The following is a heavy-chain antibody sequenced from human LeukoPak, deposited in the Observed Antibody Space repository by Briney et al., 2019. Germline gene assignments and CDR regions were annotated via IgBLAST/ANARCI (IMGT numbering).Heavy chain of an antibody. CDR2: ISSNGGST. CDR3: AKDGFDYYDCSGYYYFIY. V-gene: IGHV3-64D*06. J-gene: IGHJ4*02. CDR1: GFTFSSYA. D-gene: IGHD3-22*01. Sequence: GGSLRLSCSAPGFTFSSYAMHWVRQAPGKGLEYVSAISSNGGSTYYADSVKGRFTISRDNSKNTLYLQMNSLRAEDTAVYYCAKDGFDYYDCSGYYYFIYWGQGTLVTVSS.